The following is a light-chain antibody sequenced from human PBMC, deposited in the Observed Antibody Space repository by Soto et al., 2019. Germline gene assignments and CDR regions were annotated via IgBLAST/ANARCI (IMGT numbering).Light chain of an antibody. CDR1: QSVSNN. Sequence: EILMTQSPATLSVSPGDRATLSCRASQSVSNNLAWYQQRPGQAPRLLIYGASTRATGIPARFSGSGSGTEFTLTISSLQSEDFAVYYCQQYNDWPPWTFGQRTKVEIK. CDR2: GAS. J-gene: IGKJ1*01. V-gene: IGKV3-15*01. CDR3: QQYNDWPPWT.